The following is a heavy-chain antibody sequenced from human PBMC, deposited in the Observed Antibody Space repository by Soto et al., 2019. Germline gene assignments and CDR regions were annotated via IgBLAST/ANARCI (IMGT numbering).Heavy chain of an antibody. CDR3: ARDAGYSSSWSSYNWFDP. CDR2: ISSSSSYI. CDR1: GFTFSSYS. J-gene: IGHJ5*02. Sequence: EVQLVESGGGLVKPGGSLRLSCAASGFTFSSYSMNWVRQAPGKGLEWVSSISSSSSYIYYADSVKGRFTISRDNAKNSLYLQMNSLRAEDTAVYYCARDAGYSSSWSSYNWFDPWGQGTLVTVSS. D-gene: IGHD6-13*01. V-gene: IGHV3-21*01.